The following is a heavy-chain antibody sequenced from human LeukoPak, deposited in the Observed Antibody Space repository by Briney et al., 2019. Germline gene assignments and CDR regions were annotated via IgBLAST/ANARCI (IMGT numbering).Heavy chain of an antibody. Sequence: SETLSLTCAVYGGSFSGYYWSWIRQPPGKGPEWIGEINHSGSTNYNLSLKSRVTISVDTSKNQFSLKLSSVTAADTAVYYCARFYCTNGVCLIGFDPWGQGTLVTVSS. J-gene: IGHJ5*02. CDR2: INHSGST. CDR3: ARFYCTNGVCLIGFDP. D-gene: IGHD2-8*01. CDR1: GGSFSGYY. V-gene: IGHV4-34*01.